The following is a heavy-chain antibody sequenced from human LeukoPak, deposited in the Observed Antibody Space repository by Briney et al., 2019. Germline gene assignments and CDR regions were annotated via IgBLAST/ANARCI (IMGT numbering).Heavy chain of an antibody. J-gene: IGHJ4*02. CDR3: ARAWSDILPGYDY. CDR1: GFTFSSYA. V-gene: IGHV3-30-3*01. CDR2: ISYDGSNK. Sequence: GGSLTLSSAASGFTFSSYAMHWVRQAPGKGLEWVGVISYDGSNKYYADSVKGRFTISRDNSKNTLYLQMNSLRAEDTAVYYCARAWSDILPGYDYWGQGTLVTVSS. D-gene: IGHD3-9*01.